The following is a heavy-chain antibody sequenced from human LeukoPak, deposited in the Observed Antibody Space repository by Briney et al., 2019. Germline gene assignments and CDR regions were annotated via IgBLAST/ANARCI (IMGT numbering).Heavy chain of an antibody. V-gene: IGHV4-38-2*02. D-gene: IGHD6-13*01. CDR1: GYSISSGYY. CDR2: IYHSGST. Sequence: PSETLSLTCTVSGYSISSGYYWGWIRQPPGKGLEWIGSIYHSGSTYYNPSLKSRVTISVDTSKNQFSLKLSSVTAADTAVYYCASGADSSSWFPSYYYYYYMDVWGKGTTVTVSS. CDR3: ASGADSSSWFPSYYYYYYMDV. J-gene: IGHJ6*03.